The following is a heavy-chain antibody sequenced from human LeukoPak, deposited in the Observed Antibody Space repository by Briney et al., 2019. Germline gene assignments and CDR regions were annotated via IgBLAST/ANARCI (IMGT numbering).Heavy chain of an antibody. D-gene: IGHD3-16*01. V-gene: IGHV3-33*06. CDR2: IWNDGSSK. J-gene: IGHJ4*02. CDR1: GFTFTSYW. CDR3: AKVLGGTGYFDY. Sequence: PGGSLRLSCAASGFTFTSYWMHWVRQAPGKGLEWVAAIWNDGSSKHYGDSVKGRFTISRDNSKNTVYLQMNSLRVEDTAVYYCAKVLGGTGYFDYWGQGTLVTVSS.